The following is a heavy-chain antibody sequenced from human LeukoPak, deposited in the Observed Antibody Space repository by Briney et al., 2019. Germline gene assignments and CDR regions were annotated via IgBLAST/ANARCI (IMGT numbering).Heavy chain of an antibody. J-gene: IGHJ6*03. CDR2: IIPIFGTA. CDR3: ASNQIVVVNFYYMDV. V-gene: IGHV1-69*05. Sequence: SVKVSCKASGGTFSSYAISWVRQAPGQGLEWMGGIIPIFGTANYAQKFQGRVTITTDESTGTAYMELSSLRSEDTAVYYCASNQIVVVNFYYMDVWGKGTTVTVSS. CDR1: GGTFSSYA. D-gene: IGHD2-2*01.